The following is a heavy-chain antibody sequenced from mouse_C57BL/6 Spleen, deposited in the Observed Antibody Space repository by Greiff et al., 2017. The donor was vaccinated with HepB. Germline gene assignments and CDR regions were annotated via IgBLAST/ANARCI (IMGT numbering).Heavy chain of an antibody. V-gene: IGHV1-12*01. Sequence: QVQLQQSGAELVRPGASVKMSCTASGFTFTSYNMHWVKQTPRQGLEWIGSIYPGNGDTSYTQKFKGKATLTVDKASSTTYMQLSSLTSEDSAVYFCARSQLSLPYYAMDYWGQGTSVTVSS. CDR3: ARSQLSLPYYAMDY. D-gene: IGHD3-2*02. J-gene: IGHJ4*01. CDR1: GFTFTSYN. CDR2: IYPGNGDT.